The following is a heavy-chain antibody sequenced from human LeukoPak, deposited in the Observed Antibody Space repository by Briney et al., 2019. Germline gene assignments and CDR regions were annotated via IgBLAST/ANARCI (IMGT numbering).Heavy chain of an antibody. V-gene: IGHV4-34*01. CDR1: GGSFSGYY. CDR3: ARARIWYSSSWYFDY. D-gene: IGHD6-13*01. J-gene: IGHJ4*02. CDR2: INHSGST. Sequence: PSETLSLTCAVYGGSFSGYYWSWIHQPPGKGLEWIGEINHSGSTNYNPSLKSRVTISVDTSKNQFSLKLSSVTAADTAVYYCARARIWYSSSWYFDYWGQGTLVTVSS.